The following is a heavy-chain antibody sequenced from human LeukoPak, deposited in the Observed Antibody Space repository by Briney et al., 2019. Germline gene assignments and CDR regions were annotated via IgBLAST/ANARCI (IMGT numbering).Heavy chain of an antibody. CDR1: GGSISSHY. D-gene: IGHD4-17*01. Sequence: SESLSLTCSVSGGSISSHYWSWIRQPPGKGLEWKGYIYYSGSTKSNPSLKSRVTISVDTSKNQFSLKLSSVTAADTAVYYCARGGTTVTPGLLWFDPWGQGTLVTVSS. CDR3: ARGGTTVTPGLLWFDP. V-gene: IGHV4-59*11. CDR2: IYYSGST. J-gene: IGHJ5*02.